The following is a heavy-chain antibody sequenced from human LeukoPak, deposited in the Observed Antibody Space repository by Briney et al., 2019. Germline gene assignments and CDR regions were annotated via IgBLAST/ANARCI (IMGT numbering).Heavy chain of an antibody. CDR2: IYYSGST. Sequence: SETLSLTCTVSGGSISSGDYYWSWIRQPPGKGLEWIGYIYYSGSTYYNPSLKSRVTIPVDTSKNQSSLKLSSVTAADTAVYYCARESGGSYYSSFDYWGQGTLVTVSS. D-gene: IGHD1-26*01. V-gene: IGHV4-30-4*08. J-gene: IGHJ4*02. CDR3: ARESGGSYYSSFDY. CDR1: GGSISSGDYY.